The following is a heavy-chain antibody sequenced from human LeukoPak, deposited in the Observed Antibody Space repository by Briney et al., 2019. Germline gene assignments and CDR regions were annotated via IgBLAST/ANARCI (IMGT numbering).Heavy chain of an antibody. CDR1: GFTFSSYR. D-gene: IGHD3-22*01. V-gene: IGHV3-21*01. Sequence: GGSLRLSCEASGFTFSSYRMNWVRQAPGKGLEWVSSISSSSYIYYADSVKGRFTISRDNAKNSLYLQMNSLRAEDTAVYYCARDRPGSYYYASSGQPVRGGRRFDYWGQGTLVTVSS. CDR2: ISSSSYI. J-gene: IGHJ4*02. CDR3: ARDRPGSYYYASSGQPVRGGRRFDY.